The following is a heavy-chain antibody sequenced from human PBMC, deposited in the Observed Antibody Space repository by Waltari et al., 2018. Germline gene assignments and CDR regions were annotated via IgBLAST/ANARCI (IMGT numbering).Heavy chain of an antibody. D-gene: IGHD2-15*01. Sequence: EVQLVESGGGLVKPGGSLRLSCAASGFTFSSYSMNWVRQAPGKGLEWVSSISSSSSYIYYADSVKGRFTISRDNAKNQRYWKMNSRRAEDTAVYYCARHYCSGGSCYWYYFDYWGQGTLVTVSS. CDR1: GFTFSSYS. J-gene: IGHJ4*02. CDR3: ARHYCSGGSCYWYYFDY. CDR2: ISSSSSYI. V-gene: IGHV3-21*01.